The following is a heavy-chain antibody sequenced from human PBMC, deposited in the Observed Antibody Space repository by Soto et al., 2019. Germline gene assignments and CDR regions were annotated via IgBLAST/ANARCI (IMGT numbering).Heavy chain of an antibody. CDR3: GRGPSGDKVDY. CDR2: MYHSGST. D-gene: IGHD7-27*01. V-gene: IGHV4-30-2*01. J-gene: IGHJ4*02. CDR1: GGSISSGGYS. Sequence: SETLSLTCAVSGGSISSGGYSWSWIRQPPGKGLEWIGYMYHSGSTYYNPSLKSRVTISVDRSKNQFSLKLNSVTAADTAVYYCGRGPSGDKVDYWGQGIQVTVSS.